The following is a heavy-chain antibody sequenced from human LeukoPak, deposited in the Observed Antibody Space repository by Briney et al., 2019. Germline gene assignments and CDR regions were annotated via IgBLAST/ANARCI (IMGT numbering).Heavy chain of an antibody. CDR3: ARVVTSWGIGYSYPGEFDY. V-gene: IGHV4-59*08. CDR1: GGSISSYY. D-gene: IGHD5-18*01. Sequence: SETLSLTCTVSGGSISSYYWSWIRQPPGKGLEWIGYIYYSGSTNYNPSLKSRVTISVDTSKNQFSLKLSSVTAADTAVYYCARVVTSWGIGYSYPGEFDYWGQGTLVTVSS. CDR2: IYYSGST. J-gene: IGHJ4*02.